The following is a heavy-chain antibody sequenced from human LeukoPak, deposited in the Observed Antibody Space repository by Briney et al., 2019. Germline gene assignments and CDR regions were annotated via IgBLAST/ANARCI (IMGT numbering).Heavy chain of an antibody. J-gene: IGHJ4*02. CDR2: VNHLGST. Sequence: AGGSLRLSCAASGFTFSSYAMSWVRQAPGKGLEWIGEVNHLGSTIYNLSLKSRLTISVDTSKNHFSLKLTSMTAADTAVYYCARGSYDTSGFYYDPWDSWGQGTLVTVSS. D-gene: IGHD3-22*01. V-gene: IGHV4-34*01. CDR3: ARGSYDTSGFYYDPWDS. CDR1: GFTFSSYA.